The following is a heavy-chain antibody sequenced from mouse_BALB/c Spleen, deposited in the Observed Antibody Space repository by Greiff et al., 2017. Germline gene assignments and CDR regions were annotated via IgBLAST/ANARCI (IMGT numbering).Heavy chain of an antibody. CDR2: IYPGDGDT. CDR3: ARGGGNYFYAMDY. D-gene: IGHD2-1*01. CDR1: GYTFTSYW. J-gene: IGHJ4*01. Sequence: QVQLQQSGAELARPGASVKLSCKASGYTFTSYWMQWVKQRPGQGLEWIGAIYPGDGDTRYTQKFKGKATLTADKSSSTAYMQLSSLASEDSAVYYCARGGGNYFYAMDYWGQGTSVTVSS. V-gene: IGHV1-87*01.